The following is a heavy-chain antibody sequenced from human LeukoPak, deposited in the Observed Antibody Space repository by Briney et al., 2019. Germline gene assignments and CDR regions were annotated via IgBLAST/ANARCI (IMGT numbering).Heavy chain of an antibody. J-gene: IGHJ4*02. CDR3: AVTYYDFWSGYYRYYFDY. D-gene: IGHD3-3*01. V-gene: IGHV4-4*02. CDR1: GGSISSSNW. Sequence: SETLSLTCAVSGGSISSSNWWSWVRPPPGKGLEWIGEIYHSGSTNYNPSLKSRVTISVDKSKNQFSLKLSSVTAADTAVYYCAVTYYDFWSGYYRYYFDYWGQGTLVTVSS. CDR2: IYHSGST.